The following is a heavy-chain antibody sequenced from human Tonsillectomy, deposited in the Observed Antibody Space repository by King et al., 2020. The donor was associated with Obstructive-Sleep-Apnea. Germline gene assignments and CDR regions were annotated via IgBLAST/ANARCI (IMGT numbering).Heavy chain of an antibody. J-gene: IGHJ4*02. D-gene: IGHD1-26*01. CDR1: RFTFSSYS. Sequence: EVQLVESGGGLVQPGGSLRLSCAASRFTFSSYSMNWVRQAPGKGLEWVSYISSSSSTIYYADSVKGRFTISRDNAKDSLYRQINSLRAEDTAVYYCARGRQWELDYWGQGTLVTVSS. CDR3: ARGRQWELDY. CDR2: ISSSSSTI. V-gene: IGHV3-48*04.